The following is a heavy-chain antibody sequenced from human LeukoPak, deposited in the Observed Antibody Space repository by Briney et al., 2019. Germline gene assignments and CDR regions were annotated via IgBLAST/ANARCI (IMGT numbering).Heavy chain of an antibody. J-gene: IGHJ6*02. CDR1: GGSISGYY. CDR2: AYYTGRT. CDR3: AIRSGRNYYRVDF. V-gene: IGHV4-59*08. D-gene: IGHD6-19*01. Sequence: SETLSLTCTVSGGSISGYYWNWIRQPPGRGLEWIGYAYYTGRTSYNSSLKSRVTISVDTSKNQFSLTLSSVAAADTAVYYCAIRSGRNYYRVDFWGQGTTVTVPS.